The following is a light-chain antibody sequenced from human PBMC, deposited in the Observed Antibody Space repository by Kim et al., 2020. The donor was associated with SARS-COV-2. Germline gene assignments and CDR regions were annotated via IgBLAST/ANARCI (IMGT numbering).Light chain of an antibody. CDR3: QKCDSAPWT. J-gene: IGKJ1*01. V-gene: IGKV1-27*01. CDR1: QDICNY. Sequence: ASVGDRVTTTCRASQDICNYLAWFQLKPGKAPKLLFYAASALQPGVPSRFRGSGSGTAFTLTVTSLQPEDVATYYCQKCDSAPWTFGQGTKVDIK. CDR2: AAS.